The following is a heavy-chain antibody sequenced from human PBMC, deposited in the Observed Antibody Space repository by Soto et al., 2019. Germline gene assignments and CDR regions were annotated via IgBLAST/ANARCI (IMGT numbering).Heavy chain of an antibody. CDR2: IYYSGST. J-gene: IGHJ4*02. Sequence: PSETLSLTCTVSGGSISSGDYYWSWIRQPPGKGLEWIGYIYYSGSTYYNPSLKSRVTISVDTSKNQFSLKLSSVTAADTAVYYCARHLDVDYSNYGGEGYFDYWGQGTLVTVSS. V-gene: IGHV4-30-4*01. CDR1: GGSISSGDYY. CDR3: ARHLDVDYSNYGGEGYFDY. D-gene: IGHD4-4*01.